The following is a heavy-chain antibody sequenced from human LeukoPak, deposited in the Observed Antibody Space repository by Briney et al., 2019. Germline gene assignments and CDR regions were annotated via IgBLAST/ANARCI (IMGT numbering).Heavy chain of an antibody. Sequence: PGGSLRLSCAASGFTFSSYSMNWVRQAPEKGLEWVSSISSSSSYIYYADSVKGRFTISRDNAKNSLYLQMNSLRAEDTAVYYCAAAVRLLIPDVDYWGQGTLVTVSS. CDR1: GFTFSSYS. J-gene: IGHJ4*02. V-gene: IGHV3-21*01. D-gene: IGHD2-15*01. CDR2: ISSSSSYI. CDR3: AAAVRLLIPDVDY.